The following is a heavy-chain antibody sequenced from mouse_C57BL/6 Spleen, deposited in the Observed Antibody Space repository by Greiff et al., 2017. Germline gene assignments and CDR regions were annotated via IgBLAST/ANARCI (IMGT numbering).Heavy chain of an antibody. D-gene: IGHD3-2*02. CDR1: GYTFTSYW. V-gene: IGHV1-69*01. Sequence: QVQLQQPGAELVMPGASVKLSCKASGYTFTSYWMHWVQQRPGPGLEWIGEIDPSDRSTHYHQQFTGQSTLTVDKSSSTAYMQLSSRTSEDSAVYYGARGGAQATAYWGQGTLVTVSA. J-gene: IGHJ3*01. CDR3: ARGGAQATAY. CDR2: IDPSDRST.